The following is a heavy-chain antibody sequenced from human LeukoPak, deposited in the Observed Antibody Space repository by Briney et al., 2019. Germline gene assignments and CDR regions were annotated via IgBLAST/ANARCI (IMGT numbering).Heavy chain of an antibody. V-gene: IGHV4-34*01. CDR1: GGSFSGYY. D-gene: IGHD6-6*01. Sequence: PSETLSLTCAVYGGSFSGYYWSWIRQPPGKGLEWIGEINHSGSTNYNPSLKSRVTISVDTSKNQFSLKLSSVTAADTAVYYCARGVIAARTHFDYWGQGTLVTVS. CDR3: ARGVIAARTHFDY. CDR2: INHSGST. J-gene: IGHJ4*02.